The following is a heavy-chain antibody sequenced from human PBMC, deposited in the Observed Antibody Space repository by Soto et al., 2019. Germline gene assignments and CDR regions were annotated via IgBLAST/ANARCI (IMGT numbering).Heavy chain of an antibody. Sequence: QITLKESGPPLVKPTQTLTLTCTFSGFSLNTNGVGVGWIRQPPGKALEWLALIYWDDDKRYSPSLKSRLTFTKDTSKNQVVLTMTNMDPVDTATYYCAHSRTTYYGSGSYYSLFDYWGQGTLVTVSS. CDR1: GFSLNTNGVG. V-gene: IGHV2-5*02. D-gene: IGHD3-10*01. CDR3: AHSRTTYYGSGSYYSLFDY. J-gene: IGHJ4*02. CDR2: IYWDDDK.